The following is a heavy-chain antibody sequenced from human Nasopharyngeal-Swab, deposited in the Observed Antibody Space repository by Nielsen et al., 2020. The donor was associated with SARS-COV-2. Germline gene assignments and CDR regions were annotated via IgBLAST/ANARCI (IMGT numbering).Heavy chain of an antibody. CDR1: GYTFTSYG. Sequence: ALVKVSCKASGYTFTSYGISWVRQAPGQGLEWMGWISAYNGNTNYAQKLQGRVTMTTDTSTSTAYMELRSLRSDDTAVYYCARFVTTSYYYYGMDVWGQGTTVTVSS. CDR3: ARFVTTSYYYYGMDV. J-gene: IGHJ6*02. CDR2: ISAYNGNT. D-gene: IGHD3-22*01. V-gene: IGHV1-18*01.